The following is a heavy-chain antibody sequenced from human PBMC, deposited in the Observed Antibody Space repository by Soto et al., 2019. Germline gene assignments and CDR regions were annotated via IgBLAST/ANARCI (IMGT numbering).Heavy chain of an antibody. Sequence: EVQLVESGGGLVKPGGSLSLSCAASGFTFSSYSMNWVRQAPGKGLEWVSYIRSSSSYSYYADSVKGRFTISRDNAKNSLYLQMNSLRAEDTAVYYCARKGYGDYGGMDVWGQGTTFTVSS. CDR2: IRSSSSYS. J-gene: IGHJ6*02. D-gene: IGHD4-17*01. CDR3: ARKGYGDYGGMDV. CDR1: GFTFSSYS. V-gene: IGHV3-21*05.